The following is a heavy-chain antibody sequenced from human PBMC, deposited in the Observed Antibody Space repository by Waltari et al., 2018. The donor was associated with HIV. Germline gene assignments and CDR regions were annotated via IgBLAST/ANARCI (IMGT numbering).Heavy chain of an antibody. CDR1: GFTFNNYG. CDR3: ARAAYGDYNSFDY. Sequence: QVQLVESGGGVVQPGRSLRLSCAASGFTFNNYGMHWVCQAPGKGLGWVAVIWYDGSNKYYADSVKGRFTISRDNSKNTVYLQMNSLRAEDTAVYYCARAAYGDYNSFDYWGQGTLATVSS. CDR2: IWYDGSNK. J-gene: IGHJ4*02. D-gene: IGHD4-17*01. V-gene: IGHV3-33*01.